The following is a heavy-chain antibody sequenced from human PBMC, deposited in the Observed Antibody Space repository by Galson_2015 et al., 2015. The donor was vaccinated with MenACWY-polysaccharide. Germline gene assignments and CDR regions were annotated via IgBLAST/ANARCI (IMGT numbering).Heavy chain of an antibody. CDR3: ARDQGETFTVPGAMAH. J-gene: IGHJ4*02. V-gene: IGHV3-30*04. CDR1: GFTFSYYD. Sequence: SLRLSCAGSGFTFSYYDLHWVRQAPGKGLEWVAGMSEVGNTFYADSVRGRFTVSRDNSKDTLFLHMESVRPEDTAVYYCARDQGETFTVPGAMAHWGQGTLVIVSS. D-gene: IGHD2/OR15-2a*01. CDR2: MSEVGNT.